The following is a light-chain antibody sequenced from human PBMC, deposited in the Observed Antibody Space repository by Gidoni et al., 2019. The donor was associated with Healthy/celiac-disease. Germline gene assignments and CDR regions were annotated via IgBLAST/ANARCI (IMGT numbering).Light chain of an antibody. V-gene: IGKV1-5*03. CDR1: QSISSW. J-gene: IGKJ1*01. CDR2: KAS. Sequence: DIQMTQSPSTLSASVGDRVTITCRASQSISSWLAWYQQKPGKAPKLLIYKASSLESGVPSRFGGSGSGTEFTLTIRSLQPDDFATYYCQQYNSYSETFGQGTKVEIK. CDR3: QQYNSYSET.